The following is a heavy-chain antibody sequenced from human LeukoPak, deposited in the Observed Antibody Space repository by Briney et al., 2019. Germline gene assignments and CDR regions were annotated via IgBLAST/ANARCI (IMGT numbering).Heavy chain of an antibody. CDR2: IKEDGSVM. D-gene: IGHD6-19*01. CDR3: ARDLWGSYSTGSYLDY. Sequence: PGGSLRLSCAVSGFPFTNYWMSWVRQAPGKGLEWVANIKEDGSVMYYVDSLKGRLTISRDSAQNSLYLQMNSLRVEDTAVYFCARDLWGSYSTGSYLDYWGQGALVTVSS. CDR1: GFPFTNYW. V-gene: IGHV3-7*01. J-gene: IGHJ4*02.